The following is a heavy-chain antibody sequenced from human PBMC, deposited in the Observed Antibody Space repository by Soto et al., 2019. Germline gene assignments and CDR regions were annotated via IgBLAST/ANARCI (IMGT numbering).Heavy chain of an antibody. CDR3: VQTTGWPGFDV. V-gene: IGHV3-53*01. Sequence: EVQLVESGGGLIQPGGSLRLSCAASGFAVSSKYMTWVRQAPGKGLEWVSVIYGGGTTYYADSVKGRFTISRDTSKNTLYLQMNSLRAEDTAVYYGVQTTGWPGFDVWGQGTLVTVSS. J-gene: IGHJ4*02. CDR2: IYGGGTT. D-gene: IGHD6-19*01. CDR1: GFAVSSKY.